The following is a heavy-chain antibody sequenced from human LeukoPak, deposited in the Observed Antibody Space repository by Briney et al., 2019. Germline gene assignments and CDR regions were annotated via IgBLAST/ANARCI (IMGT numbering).Heavy chain of an antibody. CDR1: GFSFRTYA. D-gene: IGHD6-25*01. CDR2: IVGSGVNT. V-gene: IGHV3-23*01. CDR3: AKVFWRPEGH. J-gene: IGHJ4*02. Sequence: GGSLRLSCPASGFSFRTYAMNWVRQAPGKGLEWVSSIVGSGVNTYYADSVKGRFTISRDNSKNTLYLQMNSLRAEDTAVYYCAKVFWRPEGHWGQGTLVTVSS.